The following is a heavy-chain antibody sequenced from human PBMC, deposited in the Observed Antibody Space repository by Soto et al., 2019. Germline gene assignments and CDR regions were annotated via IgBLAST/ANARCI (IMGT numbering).Heavy chain of an antibody. CDR1: GYTFTSYA. CDR3: ARVVVTAAGGRNYYYYGMDV. Sequence: ASEKVSCKASGYTFTSYAMHWVRQAPGQRLEWMGWINAGNGNTKCSQKFQGRVTITRDTSASTAYMELSSLRSEDTAVYYCARVVVTAAGGRNYYYYGMDVWGQGTTVTVSS. D-gene: IGHD3-22*01. CDR2: INAGNGNT. J-gene: IGHJ6*02. V-gene: IGHV1-3*01.